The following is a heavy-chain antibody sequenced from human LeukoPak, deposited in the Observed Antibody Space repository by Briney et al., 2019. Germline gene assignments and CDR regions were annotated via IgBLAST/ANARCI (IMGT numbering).Heavy chain of an antibody. CDR2: IYYSGST. CDR1: GGSISSYY. CDR3: ASSISDYYGMDV. V-gene: IGHV4-59*08. J-gene: IGHJ6*02. Sequence: SETLSLTCTVSGGSISSYYWSWIRPPPGKGLEWIGYIYYSGSTNYNPSLKSRVTISVDTSKNQFSLKLSSVTAADTAVYYCASSISDYYGMDVWGQGTTVTVSS. D-gene: IGHD3-10*01.